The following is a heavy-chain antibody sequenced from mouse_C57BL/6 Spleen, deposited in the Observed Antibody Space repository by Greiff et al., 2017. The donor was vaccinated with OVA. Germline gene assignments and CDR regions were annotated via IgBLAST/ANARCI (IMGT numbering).Heavy chain of an antibody. CDR3: AREGTTVGPAWFAD. D-gene: IGHD1-1*01. J-gene: IGHJ3*01. V-gene: IGHV3-6*01. Sequence: EVKLEESGPGLVKPSQSLSLTCSVSGYSITSGYYWYWIRQSPGNLLEWMVFISYDGSNYYTPFLSNLISITRDTSKNQFFLKLNSVTTEDTATYDSAREGTTVGPAWFADWGQGTLVTVSA. CDR2: ISYDGSN. CDR1: GYSITSGYY.